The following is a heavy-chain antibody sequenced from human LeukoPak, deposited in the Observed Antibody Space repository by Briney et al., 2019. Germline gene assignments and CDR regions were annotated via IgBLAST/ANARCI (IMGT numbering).Heavy chain of an antibody. J-gene: IGHJ6*03. CDR1: GYTFTSYD. V-gene: IGHV1-8*01. Sequence: GASVTVSCKASGYTFTSYDINWVRQATGQGLEWMGWMNPNSGNTGYAQKFQGRVTMTRNTSISTAYMELSSLRSEDTAVYYCARQDPYYYYMDVWGKGTTVTVSS. CDR2: MNPNSGNT. CDR3: ARQDPYYYYMDV.